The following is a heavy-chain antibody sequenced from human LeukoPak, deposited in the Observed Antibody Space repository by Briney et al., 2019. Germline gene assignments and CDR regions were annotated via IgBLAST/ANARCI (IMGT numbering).Heavy chain of an antibody. Sequence: GALRVSCAAAGFTFSNYWMSWVRQAPGKGPEWVANIKEDGSEKYYEDSVKGRFTISRDNAKNSLYLQMDSLRAEDTAVYYCARDFLGYTFDYWGQGTLVTVSS. D-gene: IGHD2-2*02. CDR1: GFTFSNYW. J-gene: IGHJ4*02. CDR2: IKEDGSEK. V-gene: IGHV3-7*05. CDR3: ARDFLGYTFDY.